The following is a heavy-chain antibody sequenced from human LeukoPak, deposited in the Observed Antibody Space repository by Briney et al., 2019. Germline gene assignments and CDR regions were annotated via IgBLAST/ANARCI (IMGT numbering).Heavy chain of an antibody. CDR1: GFTFTDYW. Sequence: PGGSLRLSCAVSGFTFTDYWMNWVRQAPGKGLEWVSYISSSSSTIYYADSVKGRFTISRDNAKNSLYLQMNSLRAEDTAVYYCARARKVPAATYYYYMDVWGKGTTVTVSS. CDR2: ISSSSSTI. D-gene: IGHD2-2*01. CDR3: ARARKVPAATYYYYMDV. J-gene: IGHJ6*03. V-gene: IGHV3-48*01.